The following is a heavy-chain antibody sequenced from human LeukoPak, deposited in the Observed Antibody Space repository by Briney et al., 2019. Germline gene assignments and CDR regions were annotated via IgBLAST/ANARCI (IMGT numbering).Heavy chain of an antibody. CDR3: ARAFENYDGSAFDI. J-gene: IGHJ3*02. V-gene: IGHV4-38-2*02. D-gene: IGHD3-22*01. CDR2: IYHSGST. Sequence: SETLSLTCTVSGYSISSGYYWGWIRQPPGKGLEWIGSIYHSGSTYYNPSLKSRVTISVDTSKNQFSLKLSSVTAADTAVYYCARAFENYDGSAFDIWGQGTMVTVSS. CDR1: GYSISSGYY.